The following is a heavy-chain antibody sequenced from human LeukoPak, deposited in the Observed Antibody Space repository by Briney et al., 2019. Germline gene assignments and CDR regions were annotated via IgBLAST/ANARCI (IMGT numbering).Heavy chain of an antibody. Sequence: SETLSLTCAVSGGSISSSSYYWGWIRQPPGKGLEWIGSIYYSGSTYYNPSLKSRVTISVDTSKNQFSLKLSSVTAADTAVYYCASPYYYGSGSYLDWGQGTLVTVSS. J-gene: IGHJ4*02. CDR3: ASPYYYGSGSYLD. V-gene: IGHV4-39*01. D-gene: IGHD3-10*01. CDR1: GGSISSSSYY. CDR2: IYYSGST.